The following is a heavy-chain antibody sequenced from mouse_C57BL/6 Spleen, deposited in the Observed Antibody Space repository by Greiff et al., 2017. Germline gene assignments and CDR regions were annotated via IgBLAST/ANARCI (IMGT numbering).Heavy chain of an antibody. CDR1: GYTFTSYW. CDR3: ARSGECEGPPYYAMGY. D-gene: IGHD3-1*01. Sequence: QVQLQQPGAELVQPGASVKMSCTASGYTFTSYWITWVKQRPGQGLEWIGYIYPGTGSTNYNEKFKSQDTLTVDTSSSTAYMQLRSLTSEESAVYCCARSGECEGPPYYAMGYWGRGTVVTV. J-gene: IGHJ4*01. CDR2: IYPGTGST. V-gene: IGHV1-55*01.